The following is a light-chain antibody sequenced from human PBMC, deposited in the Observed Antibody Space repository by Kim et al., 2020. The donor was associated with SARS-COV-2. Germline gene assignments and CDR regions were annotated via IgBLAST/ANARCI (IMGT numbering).Light chain of an antibody. CDR1: QGVGSK. CDR3: QQYNDWPLT. CDR2: AAS. V-gene: IGKV3-15*01. J-gene: IGKJ4*01. Sequence: VSPGDRVTLSCRASQGVGSKLAWYQHKSGQSPRVLIYAASARATGISDRFSGSGSGTEFTLTISSLQSEDFALYYCQQYNDWPLTFGGGTKVDIK.